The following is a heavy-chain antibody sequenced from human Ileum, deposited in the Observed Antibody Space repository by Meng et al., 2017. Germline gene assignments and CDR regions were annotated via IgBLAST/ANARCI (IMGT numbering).Heavy chain of an antibody. CDR1: GCSISSGDYY. J-gene: IGHJ4*02. D-gene: IGHD2-8*01. CDR3: ARAPKYCTNAVCSRPLDS. Sequence: QVQLHESGPRLVKPSQTLSLTRTVSGCSISSGDYYWSWVRQSPGKGPEWIGYIYSNGNTYSNPSLRGRLMISIDTSKNQFSLKLSSVTAADTTVYYCARAPKYCTNAVCSRPLDSWGQGTLVTVSS. V-gene: IGHV4-30-4*01. CDR2: IYSNGNT.